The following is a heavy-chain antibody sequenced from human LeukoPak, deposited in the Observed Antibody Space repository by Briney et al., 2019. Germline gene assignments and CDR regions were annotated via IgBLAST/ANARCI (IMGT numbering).Heavy chain of an antibody. CDR2: ISWDGGST. J-gene: IGHJ4*02. Sequence: GGSLRLSCAASGFTFDDYAMHWVRQAPGKGLEWVSLISWDGGSTYYADSVKGRFTISRDNSKNSLYLQMNSLRAEDTALYYCAKNGAGDDILTGYYKPTLSYFDYWGQGTLVTVSS. CDR3: AKNGAGDDILTGYYKPTLSYFDY. V-gene: IGHV3-43D*03. D-gene: IGHD3-9*01. CDR1: GFTFDDYA.